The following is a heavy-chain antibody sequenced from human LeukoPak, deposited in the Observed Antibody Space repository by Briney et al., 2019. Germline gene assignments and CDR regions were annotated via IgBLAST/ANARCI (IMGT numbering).Heavy chain of an antibody. Sequence: GGSLRLSCAASGFTVTSNYMSRVRQAPGKGLEWVSVIYSGGSTYYAGSVKGRFTISRDNSKNTLYLQMNSLRAEDTAVYYCARPYYGSGSGDYWGQGTLVTVSS. CDR2: IYSGGST. J-gene: IGHJ4*02. CDR1: GFTVTSNY. CDR3: ARPYYGSGSGDY. V-gene: IGHV3-66*02. D-gene: IGHD3-10*01.